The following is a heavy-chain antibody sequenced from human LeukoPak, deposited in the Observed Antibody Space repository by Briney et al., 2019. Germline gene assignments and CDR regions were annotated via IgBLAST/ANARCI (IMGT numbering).Heavy chain of an antibody. D-gene: IGHD3-22*01. V-gene: IGHV3-23*01. J-gene: IGHJ4*02. CDR2: IGSSGGST. CDR3: ARDLYDSGAYSSPIDY. CDR1: GFNFITAA. Sequence: GGSLRLSCAASGFNFITAAMTWVRQAPGKGLEWVSLIGSSGGSTYYADSVKGRFTISRDNSNHTLSLQMNSLRAEDTAVYYCARDLYDSGAYSSPIDYWGQGTLVTVSS.